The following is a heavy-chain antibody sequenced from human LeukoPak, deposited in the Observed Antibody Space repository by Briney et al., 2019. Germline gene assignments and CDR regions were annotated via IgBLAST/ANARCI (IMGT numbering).Heavy chain of an antibody. D-gene: IGHD5-18*01. CDR2: IYYNGST. J-gene: IGHJ6*03. V-gene: IGHV4-39*07. CDR3: ARAVQLWFHYYMDV. CDR1: GGPISSSSYY. Sequence: SETLSLTCTVSGGPISSSSYYWGWIRQPPGKGLEWIGSIYYNGSTYYNPSLKSRVTISVDTSKNQFSLKLSSVTAADTAVYYCARAVQLWFHYYMDVWGKGTTVTVSS.